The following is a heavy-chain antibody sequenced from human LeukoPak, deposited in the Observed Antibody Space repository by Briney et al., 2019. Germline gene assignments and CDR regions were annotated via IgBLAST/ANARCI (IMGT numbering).Heavy chain of an antibody. D-gene: IGHD3-22*01. CDR1: GGSFSGYY. V-gene: IGHV4-34*01. CDR2: IYYSGST. CDR3: ARQDYYDSSGYYSRYYYGMDV. Sequence: SETLSLTRAVYGGSFSGYYWSWIRQPPGKGLEWIGSIYYSGSTYYNPSLKSRVTISVDTSKNQFSLKLSSVTAADTAVYYCARQDYYDSSGYYSRYYYGMDVWGQGTTVTVSS. J-gene: IGHJ6*02.